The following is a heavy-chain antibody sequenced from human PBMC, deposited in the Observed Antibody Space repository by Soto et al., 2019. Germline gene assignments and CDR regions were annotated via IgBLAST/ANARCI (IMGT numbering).Heavy chain of an antibody. J-gene: IGHJ4*02. V-gene: IGHV4-59*01. CDR1: GGSISSYY. Sequence: QVQLQESGPGLVKPSETLSLTCTVSGGSISSYYWSWIRQPPGKGLEWIGYIYHSGSTNYNPSLKSRVTISVDTSKNQFSLKLSSVTAADTAVYYCARVSPKSFDYWGQGTLVTVSS. CDR3: ARVSPKSFDY. CDR2: IYHSGST.